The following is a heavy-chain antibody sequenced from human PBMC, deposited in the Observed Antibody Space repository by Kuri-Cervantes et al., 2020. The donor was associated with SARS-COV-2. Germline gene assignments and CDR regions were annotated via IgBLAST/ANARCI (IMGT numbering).Heavy chain of an antibody. CDR3: ARQRWLQGIDY. Sequence: SGPTLVKPTETLTLTCTVSGFSLSNARMGVSWIRQPPGKALEWLALIDWDDDKYYSTSLKTRLTISKDTSKNQVVLTMTNMDPVDTATYYCARQRWLQGIDYWGQGTLVTVSS. V-gene: IGHV2-70*01. D-gene: IGHD5-24*01. J-gene: IGHJ4*02. CDR1: GFSLSNARMG. CDR2: IDWDDDK.